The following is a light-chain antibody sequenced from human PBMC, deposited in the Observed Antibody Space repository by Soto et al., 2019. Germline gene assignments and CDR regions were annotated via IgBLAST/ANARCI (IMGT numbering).Light chain of an antibody. J-gene: IGKJ1*01. CDR2: DAS. CDR1: QSISSW. Sequence: DIQMTQSPSTLSASVGDRVTITCRASQSISSWLAWYQQKPGKAPKLLIYDASSLESGVLSRFSGSGSGTEFTLTISSLQPDDFATYYCQQYNNYSPTFGQGTKVDIK. V-gene: IGKV1-5*01. CDR3: QQYNNYSPT.